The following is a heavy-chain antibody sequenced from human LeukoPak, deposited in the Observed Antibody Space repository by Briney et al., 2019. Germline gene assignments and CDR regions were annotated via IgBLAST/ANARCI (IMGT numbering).Heavy chain of an antibody. J-gene: IGHJ4*02. V-gene: IGHV3-30*03. CDR3: ARVSLYSGSSWYNGYFDY. Sequence: PGKSLRLSCAASGFTFSNYGMHWVRQAPGKGLEWVAVISYDGSDKFYADSVKGRFTISRDNSKNTLYLQMNSLRTEDTALYYCARVSLYSGSSWYNGYFDYWGQGTLVTVSS. D-gene: IGHD6-13*01. CDR1: GFTFSNYG. CDR2: ISYDGSDK.